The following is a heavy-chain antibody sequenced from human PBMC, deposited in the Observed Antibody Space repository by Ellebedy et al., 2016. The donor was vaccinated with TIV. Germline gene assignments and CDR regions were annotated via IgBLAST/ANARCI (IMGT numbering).Heavy chain of an antibody. D-gene: IGHD6-13*01. CDR2: ISYSGDVI. CDR1: GFTFSSYA. CDR3: ARLGVIAAAGASDS. J-gene: IGHJ4*02. V-gene: IGHV3-21*04. Sequence: GESLKISCAASGFTFSSYAMSWVRQAPGKGLEWVSYISYSGDVIYYADSVKGRFTTSRDNAGNSVYLQMNSLRAEDTAVYHCARLGVIAAAGASDSWGQGTLVIVSS.